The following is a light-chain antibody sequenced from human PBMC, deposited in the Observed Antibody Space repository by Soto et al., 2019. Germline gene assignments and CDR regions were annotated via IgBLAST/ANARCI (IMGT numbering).Light chain of an antibody. Sequence: DIQMTQSPSALSAPIGDRVTITCRASQSISIWLAWYQQKPGKAPKLLIYAASSLESGVPSRFSGSGSGTEFTLTISSLQPDDFATYYCHHYNTYSTFGQGTRVDVK. CDR1: QSISIW. CDR2: AAS. V-gene: IGKV1-5*03. CDR3: HHYNTYST. J-gene: IGKJ1*01.